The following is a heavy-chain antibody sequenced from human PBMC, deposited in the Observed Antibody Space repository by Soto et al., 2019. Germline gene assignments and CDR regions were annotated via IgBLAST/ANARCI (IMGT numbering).Heavy chain of an antibody. J-gene: IGHJ6*02. V-gene: IGHV4-31*03. CDR1: GGSISSGGYY. Sequence: SETLSLTCTVSGGSISSGGYYWSWIRQHPGKGLEWIGYIYYSGSTYYNPSLKSRVTISVDTSKNQFSLKLSSVTAADTAVYYCARETVGETALYGMDVWGQGTTVTVSS. CDR2: IYYSGST. D-gene: IGHD3-16*01. CDR3: ARETVGETALYGMDV.